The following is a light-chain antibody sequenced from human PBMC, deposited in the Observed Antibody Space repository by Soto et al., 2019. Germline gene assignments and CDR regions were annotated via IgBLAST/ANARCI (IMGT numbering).Light chain of an antibody. CDR2: DAS. CDR1: QTVRNNY. J-gene: IGKJ4*01. CDR3: QQFSSYPLT. V-gene: IGKV3-20*01. Sequence: EIAMTQSAATLCVSPGERGNLXCRASQTVRNNYLAWYQPKPGQAPRLLIYDASSRAHGSPDRFSGGGSGTDFTRTISRLEPEDFAVYYGQQFSSYPLTFGGGTKVDIK.